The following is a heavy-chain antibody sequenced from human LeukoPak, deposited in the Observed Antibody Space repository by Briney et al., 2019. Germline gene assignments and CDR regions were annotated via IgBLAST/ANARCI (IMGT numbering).Heavy chain of an antibody. CDR3: ARGPSGGSGGNWDAFDI. J-gene: IGHJ3*02. D-gene: IGHD2-15*01. V-gene: IGHV3-30*04. CDR2: ISYDGSNK. CDR1: GFTFSSYA. Sequence: SGGSLRLSCAASGFTFSSYAMHWVRQAPGKGREWVAVISYDGSNKYYADSVKGRFTISRDNSKNMLYLQMNSLRAEDTAVYYCARGPSGGSGGNWDAFDIWGQGTMVTVSS.